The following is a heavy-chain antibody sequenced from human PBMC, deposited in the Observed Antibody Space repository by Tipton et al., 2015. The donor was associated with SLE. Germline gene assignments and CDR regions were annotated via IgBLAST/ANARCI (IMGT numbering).Heavy chain of an antibody. CDR2: IYTSGST. J-gene: IGHJ3*02. CDR1: GGSISSYY. V-gene: IGHV4-4*07. CDR3: ARSGEQGKAFDI. Sequence: LRLSCTVSGGSISSYYWSWIRQPAGKGLEWIGRIYTSGSTNYNPSLKSRVTISVDTSKNQFSLKLSSVTAADTAVYYCARSGEQGKAFDIWGQGTMVTVSS.